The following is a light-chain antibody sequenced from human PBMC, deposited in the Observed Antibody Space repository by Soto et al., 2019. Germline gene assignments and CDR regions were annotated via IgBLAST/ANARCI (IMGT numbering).Light chain of an antibody. V-gene: IGLV1-40*01. J-gene: IGLJ1*01. CDR3: QSYDSSLSGDV. CDR1: SANIGAAYN. Sequence: QSVLTPPPSVSGAPGQRVTICFTGSSANIGAAYNVDWYQQLPGTAPKLLIYCNNNRPSGVPARFSGSKSGTSASLAIAGLQAEDEGDYYCQSYDSSLSGDVFGTGTKVTVL. CDR2: CNN.